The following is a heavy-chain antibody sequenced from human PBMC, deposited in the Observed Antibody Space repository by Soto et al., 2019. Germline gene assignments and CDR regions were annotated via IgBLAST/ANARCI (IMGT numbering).Heavy chain of an antibody. CDR2: INPSGGST. CDR1: GYTFTSYY. Sequence: QVQLVQSGAEVKKPGASVKVSCKASGYTFTSYYMHWVRQAPGQGLEWMGIINPSGGSTSYAQKFQGRVTMTRDTSTSTVYLELSSLRSEDTAVYYCAKGRGVVVAATPPGWFDPWGQVTLVTVSS. D-gene: IGHD2-15*01. CDR3: AKGRGVVVAATPPGWFDP. V-gene: IGHV1-46*01. J-gene: IGHJ5*02.